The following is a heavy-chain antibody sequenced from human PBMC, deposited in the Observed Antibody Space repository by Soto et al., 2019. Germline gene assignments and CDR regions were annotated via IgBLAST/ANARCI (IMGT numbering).Heavy chain of an antibody. D-gene: IGHD3-16*02. CDR1: GGSISSYY. Sequence: QVQLQESGPGLVKPSETLSLTCTVSGGSISSYYWSWIRQPAGKGLEWIGRIYTSGSTNYNPSLKSRVTMSVDTSKNQFSLKLSSVTAADTAVYYCARDSYDYVWGSYRPEPALDYWGQGTLVTVSS. J-gene: IGHJ4*02. V-gene: IGHV4-4*07. CDR3: ARDSYDYVWGSYRPEPALDY. CDR2: IYTSGST.